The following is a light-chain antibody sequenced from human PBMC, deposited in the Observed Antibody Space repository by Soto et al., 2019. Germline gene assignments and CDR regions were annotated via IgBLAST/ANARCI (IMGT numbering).Light chain of an antibody. J-gene: IGKJ5*01. V-gene: IGKV1-39*01. Sequence: DIQMTQSPSSLSASVGDRVTITCRASQSISSYLNWYQQKPGKAPKLLIYAASSLQSGVPSRFSGSGSGTDFNLNISSLQPEDFATYYCQQSYSTPPSTFGQGTRLEIK. CDR2: AAS. CDR1: QSISSY. CDR3: QQSYSTPPST.